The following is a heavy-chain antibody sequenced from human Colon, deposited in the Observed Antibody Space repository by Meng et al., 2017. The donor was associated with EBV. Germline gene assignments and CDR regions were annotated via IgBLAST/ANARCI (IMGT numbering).Heavy chain of an antibody. J-gene: IGHJ4*02. CDR3: AKDQFAYSNRWPDY. V-gene: IGHV3-30*18. CDR1: GFTVSSYS. CDR2: MSFDENKK. Sequence: QVQLVESGGGVVQPGRSLRLYCVASGFTVSSYSMHWVRQAPGKGLEWVAVMSFDENKKYYVDSVKGRFTISRDNSQNTVYLQMNSLRAEDTAVYYCAKDQFAYSNRWPDYWGQGTLVNVSS. D-gene: IGHD2/OR15-2a*01.